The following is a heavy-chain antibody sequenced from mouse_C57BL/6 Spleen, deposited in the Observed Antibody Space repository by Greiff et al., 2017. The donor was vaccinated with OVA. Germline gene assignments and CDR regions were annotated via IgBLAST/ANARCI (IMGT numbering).Heavy chain of an antibody. D-gene: IGHD3-3*01. Sequence: VKVVESGPGLVQPSQSLSITCTVSGFSLTSYGVHWVRQSPGKGLEWLGVMWRGGSTDYNAAFMSRLSITKDNSKSQVFFIMNSLQADDTAIYYCAKKGQGAMDYWGQGTSVTVSS. V-gene: IGHV2-5*01. CDR2: MWRGGST. CDR1: GFSLTSYG. J-gene: IGHJ4*01. CDR3: AKKGQGAMDY.